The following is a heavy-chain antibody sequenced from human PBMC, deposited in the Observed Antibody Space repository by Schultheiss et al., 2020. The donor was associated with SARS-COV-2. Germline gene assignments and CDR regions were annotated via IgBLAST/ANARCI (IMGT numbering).Heavy chain of an antibody. V-gene: IGHV4-61*08. J-gene: IGHJ6*02. Sequence: SETLSLTCTVSGGSISSGGYYWSWIRQHPGKGLEWIGYIYYSGSTYYNPSLKSRVTISVDTSKNQFSLKLSSVTAADTAVYYCARGNNYYYGMDVWGQGTTVTVSS. D-gene: IGHD1/OR15-1a*01. CDR2: IYYSGST. CDR3: ARGNNYYYGMDV. CDR1: GGSISSGGYY.